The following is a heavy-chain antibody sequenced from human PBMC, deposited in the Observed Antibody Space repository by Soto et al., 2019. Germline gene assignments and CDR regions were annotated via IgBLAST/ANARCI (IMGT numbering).Heavy chain of an antibody. J-gene: IGHJ4*02. CDR1: GFTFSSYA. CDR2: ISGSGGST. Sequence: GGSLRLSCAASGFTFSSYAMSWVRQAPGKGLEWVSAISGSGGSTYYADSVKGRFTISRDNSKNTLYLQMNSLRAEDTAVYYCAKDRRGQSGGLLRYYFDYWGQGTLVTVSS. CDR3: AKDRRGQSGGLLRYYFDY. V-gene: IGHV3-23*01. D-gene: IGHD3-10*01.